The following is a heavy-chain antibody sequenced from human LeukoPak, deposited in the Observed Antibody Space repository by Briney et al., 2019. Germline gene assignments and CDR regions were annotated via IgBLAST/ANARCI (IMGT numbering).Heavy chain of an antibody. V-gene: IGHV1-2*02. CDR1: GYTFTGYY. Sequence: ASVKVSCKASGYTFTGYYMHWVRQAPGQGLEWMGWINPNSGGTNYAQKFHGRVTITADKSTSTAYMELSSLRSEDTAVYYCARYKGVTVTPKFFDYWGQGTLVTVSS. D-gene: IGHD4-17*01. CDR3: ARYKGVTVTPKFFDY. CDR2: INPNSGGT. J-gene: IGHJ4*02.